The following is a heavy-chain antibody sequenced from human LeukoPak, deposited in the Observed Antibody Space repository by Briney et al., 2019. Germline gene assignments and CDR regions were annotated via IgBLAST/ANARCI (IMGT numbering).Heavy chain of an antibody. CDR2: ISGSGGST. D-gene: IGHD3-22*01. V-gene: IGHV3-23*01. Sequence: PGGSLTLPCAASGFTFSSYAVSWVRQAPGKGLEWVSAISGSGGSTYYADFVKGRFTISRDTTKNTLYLKMNSLRAEDTAVYYCAKDPYRGMIVVVNRFDYWGQGTLVTVSS. CDR1: GFTFSSYA. CDR3: AKDPYRGMIVVVNRFDY. J-gene: IGHJ4*02.